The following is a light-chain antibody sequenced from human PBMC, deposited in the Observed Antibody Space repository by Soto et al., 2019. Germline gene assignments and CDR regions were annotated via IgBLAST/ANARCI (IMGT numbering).Light chain of an antibody. CDR2: DAS. CDR1: QSVSSY. CDR3: QQRSNWLYT. J-gene: IGKJ2*01. V-gene: IGKV3-11*01. Sequence: EIVLTQSPATLSLSPGERATLSCRASQSVSSYLAWYQQKPGQAPRLLIYDASNRATGIPARFSGSGSGTDFTLTISGLEPEDFAVYDSQQRSNWLYTFGQGTKLEIK.